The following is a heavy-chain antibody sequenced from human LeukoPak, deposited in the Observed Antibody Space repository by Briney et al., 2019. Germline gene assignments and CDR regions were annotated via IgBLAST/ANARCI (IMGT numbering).Heavy chain of an antibody. Sequence: GGSLRLSCAASGFTFSSYWMHWVRQAPGKGLVWVSRINSDGSSTSYADSVKGRFTISRDNAKNTLYLQMNSLRAEDTAVYYCARDPGYDFWSGYFMGYYYGMDVWGQGTTVTVSS. V-gene: IGHV3-74*01. CDR1: GFTFSSYW. D-gene: IGHD3-3*01. CDR3: ARDPGYDFWSGYFMGYYYGMDV. J-gene: IGHJ6*02. CDR2: INSDGSST.